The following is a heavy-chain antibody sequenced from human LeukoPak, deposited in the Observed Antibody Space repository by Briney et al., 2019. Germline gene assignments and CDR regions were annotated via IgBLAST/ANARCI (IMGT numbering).Heavy chain of an antibody. D-gene: IGHD3-9*01. Sequence: PGGSLRLSCAASGFTFNSYWMNWVRQAPGKGLEWVAVISYGGSNKYYADSVKGRFTISRDNSKNTLYLQMNSLRAEDTAVYYCARADIHYYYGMDVWGQGTTVTVSS. V-gene: IGHV3-30-3*01. CDR3: ARADIHYYYGMDV. CDR1: GFTFNSYW. J-gene: IGHJ6*02. CDR2: ISYGGSNK.